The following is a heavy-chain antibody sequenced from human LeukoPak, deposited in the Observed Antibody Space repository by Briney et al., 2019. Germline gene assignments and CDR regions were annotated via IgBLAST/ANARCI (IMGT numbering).Heavy chain of an antibody. D-gene: IGHD1-26*01. CDR1: GFTFSNYG. J-gene: IGHJ4*02. CDR3: AKDVPTAYFDY. Sequence: GGSLRLSCAASGFTFSNYGLHWVRQAPGKGLEWVAFIRSDGNIKYYADSVKGRFTTSRDNSKNTLHLQMNSLRAEDTAVYYCAKDVPTAYFDYWGQGTLVTASS. CDR2: IRSDGNIK. V-gene: IGHV3-30*02.